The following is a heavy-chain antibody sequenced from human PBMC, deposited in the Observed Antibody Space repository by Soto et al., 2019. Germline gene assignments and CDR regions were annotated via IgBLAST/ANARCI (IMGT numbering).Heavy chain of an antibody. CDR3: ASSGGIAAAGTGYFQH. D-gene: IGHD6-13*01. CDR1: GGSFSGYY. V-gene: IGHV4-34*01. Sequence: SETLSLTCAVYGGSFSGYYWSWIRQPPGKGLEWIGEINHSGSTNYNPSLKSRVTISVDTSKNQFSLKLSSVTAADTAVYYCASSGGIAAAGTGYFQHWGQGTLVTVSS. J-gene: IGHJ1*01. CDR2: INHSGST.